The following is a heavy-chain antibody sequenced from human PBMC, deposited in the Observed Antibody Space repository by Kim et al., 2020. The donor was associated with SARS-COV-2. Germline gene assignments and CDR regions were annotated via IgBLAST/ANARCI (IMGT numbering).Heavy chain of an antibody. CDR1: GFTFSSYG. V-gene: IGHV3-33*01. Sequence: GGSLRLSCAASGFTFSSYGMHWVRQAPGKGLEWVAVIWYDGSNKYYADSVKGRFTISRDNSKNTLYLQMNSLRAEDTAVYYCARDSSGWYLGAFDIWGQGTMVTVSS. D-gene: IGHD6-19*01. J-gene: IGHJ3*02. CDR2: IWYDGSNK. CDR3: ARDSSGWYLGAFDI.